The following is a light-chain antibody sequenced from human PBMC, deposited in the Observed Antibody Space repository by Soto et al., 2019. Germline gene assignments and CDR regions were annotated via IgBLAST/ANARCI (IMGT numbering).Light chain of an antibody. CDR3: QQRSNWPPIT. CDR2: DAS. CDR1: QSVSSY. Sequence: EIVMTQSPATLSVSPGERATLSCRASQSVSSYLAWYQQKPGQAPRLLIYDASNRATGIPARFSGSGSGTDFTLTISSLEPEDLAVYYCQQRSNWPPITVGGGTKVDIK. V-gene: IGKV3-11*01. J-gene: IGKJ4*01.